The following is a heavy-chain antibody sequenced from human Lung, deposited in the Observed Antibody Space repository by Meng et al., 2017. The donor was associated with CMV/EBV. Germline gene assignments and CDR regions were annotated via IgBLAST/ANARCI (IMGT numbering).Heavy chain of an antibody. V-gene: IGHV4-30-4*01. CDR1: GGSISSGDYY. J-gene: IGHJ4*02. D-gene: IGHD2-15*01. CDR2: IYNTGST. Sequence: QVQLQAAGPGLLRPSQTLSLTCTVSGGSISSGDYYCSWTRQPPGKGLEWIGYIYNTGSTYYTPTLKSRVIISVDTSKNQFSLQLNSVTAADTAVYYCARVGGCSGGGCYHRLFDYWGQGTLVTVSS. CDR3: ARVGGCSGGGCYHRLFDY.